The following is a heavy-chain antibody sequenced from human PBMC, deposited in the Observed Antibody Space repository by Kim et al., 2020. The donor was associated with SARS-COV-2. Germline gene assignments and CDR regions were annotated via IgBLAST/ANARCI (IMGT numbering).Heavy chain of an antibody. D-gene: IGHD1-26*01. J-gene: IGHJ4*02. V-gene: IGHV1-2*02. CDR3: ARVWGLVGATTFDY. Sequence: AQKFQGRVTMTRDTSISTAYMELSRLRSDDTAVYYCARVWGLVGATTFDYWGQGTLVTVSS.